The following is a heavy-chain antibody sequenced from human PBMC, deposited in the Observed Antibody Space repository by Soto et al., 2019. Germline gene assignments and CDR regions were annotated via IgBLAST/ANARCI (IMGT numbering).Heavy chain of an antibody. Sequence: QLQLRESGPGLVQPSGTLSLTCDVSGDSLTNNHWWSWVRQAPGKGLEWIGEIWHTGRPNYNPSLNSRVAISIDKSKIQFSLKLSSVTAADTAVYYCVRDSRTGCSSINCYMHWGQGTLVTVSS. V-gene: IGHV4-4*02. CDR3: VRDSRTGCSSINCYMH. CDR2: IWHTGRP. J-gene: IGHJ4*02. CDR1: GDSLTNNHW. D-gene: IGHD2-15*01.